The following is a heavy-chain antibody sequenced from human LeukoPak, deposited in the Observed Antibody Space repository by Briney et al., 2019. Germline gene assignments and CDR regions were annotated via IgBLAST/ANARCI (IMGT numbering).Heavy chain of an antibody. CDR3: AGDTPPGGEYYFEY. CDR2: IWHDGRKK. D-gene: IGHD3-16*01. Sequence: AGRSLRLSCAASGFSFSTYGMHWVRQAPDTGLEWLALIWHDGRKKYYADSVKGRFTISRDNSKNTLYLEMNSLRADDTVMYYCAGDTPPGGEYYFEYWVQGALVTVSS. CDR1: GFSFSTYG. J-gene: IGHJ4*02. V-gene: IGHV3-33*01.